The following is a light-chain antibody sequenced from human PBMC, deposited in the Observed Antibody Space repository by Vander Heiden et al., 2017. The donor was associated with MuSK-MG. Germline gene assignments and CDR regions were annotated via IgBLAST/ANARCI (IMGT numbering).Light chain of an antibody. CDR1: QSVLYSSNKKND. V-gene: IGKV4-1*01. J-gene: IGKJ2*01. CDR2: WAS. Sequence: DIVMTQSPASLAVSLGERATINCKASQSVLYSSNKKNDLAWYQQKPGQPPKRLIYWASTREAGVPDRFSGSGSGTDFTLTISSLQAEDVTVYYCQQYYSTPYTFGQGTKLEIK. CDR3: QQYYSTPYT.